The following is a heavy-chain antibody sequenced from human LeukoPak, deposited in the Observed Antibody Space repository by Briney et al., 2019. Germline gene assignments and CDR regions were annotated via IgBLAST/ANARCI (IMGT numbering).Heavy chain of an antibody. V-gene: IGHV4-61*02. CDR1: GGSISSGSYY. D-gene: IGHD6-13*01. CDR2: IYTSRST. CDR3: ARGAAAGDY. J-gene: IGHJ4*02. Sequence: PSETLSLTCTVSGGSISSGSYYWSWIRQPAGKGLEWIGRIYTSRSTNYNPSLKSRVTISVDTSKNQFSLKLSSVTAADTAVYYCARGAAAGDYWGQGTLVTVSS.